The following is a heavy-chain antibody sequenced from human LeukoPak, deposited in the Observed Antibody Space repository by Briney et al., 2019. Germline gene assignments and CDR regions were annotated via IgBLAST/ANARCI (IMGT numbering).Heavy chain of an antibody. J-gene: IGHJ4*02. Sequence: SETLSLSCTVSGDSTSTFYWSWIRHPPGKGLEWIGYIYYSGSTTYNPSLKSRVTISGDTSKNQFSLKLTSVTAADTAVYYCARHLAAAQYIEAFVYCGQGTLVTVSS. CDR3: ARHLAAAQYIEAFVY. V-gene: IGHV4-59*08. CDR1: GDSTSTFY. D-gene: IGHD6-13*01. CDR2: IYYSGST.